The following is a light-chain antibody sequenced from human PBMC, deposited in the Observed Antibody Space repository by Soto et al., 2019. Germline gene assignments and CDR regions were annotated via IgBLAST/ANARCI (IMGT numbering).Light chain of an antibody. Sequence: SVVTQPPSASGAPGERGPLSFFWSSSTIGSNTVNWYQQLPGTAPKLLIYSNNQRPSGVPDRFSGSKSGTSASLAISGLQSEDEADYYCAAWDDSLNGYVFGAGTKVTVL. CDR3: AAWDDSLNGYV. J-gene: IGLJ1*01. CDR1: SSTIGSNT. CDR2: SNN. V-gene: IGLV1-44*01.